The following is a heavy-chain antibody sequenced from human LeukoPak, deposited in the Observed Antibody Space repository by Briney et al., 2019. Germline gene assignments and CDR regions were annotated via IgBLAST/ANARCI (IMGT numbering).Heavy chain of an antibody. V-gene: IGHV4-59*08. D-gene: IGHD2-2*01. CDR1: GGSISSYY. Sequence: SETLSLTCTVSGGSISSYYWSWIRQPPGKGLEWIGYIYYSGSTNYNPSLKSRVTISVDTSKNQFSLKLSSVTAADTAVYYCARHRGVPGSSNYYYGMDVWGQGTTVTVS. CDR2: IYYSGST. CDR3: ARHRGVPGSSNYYYGMDV. J-gene: IGHJ6*02.